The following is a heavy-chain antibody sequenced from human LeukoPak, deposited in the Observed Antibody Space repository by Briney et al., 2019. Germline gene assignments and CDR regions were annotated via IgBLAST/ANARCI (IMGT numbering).Heavy chain of an antibody. D-gene: IGHD3-22*01. Sequence: SETLSLTCTVSGGSISSSSYYWGWIRQPPGKGLEWIGSIYYSGITYYNPSLKSRFTISVDTSKKQFSLKLSSVTAADTAVYYCARAREYYYDSSGYSHWGQGTLVTVSS. CDR2: IYYSGIT. V-gene: IGHV4-39*07. CDR3: ARAREYYYDSSGYSH. J-gene: IGHJ4*02. CDR1: GGSISSSSYY.